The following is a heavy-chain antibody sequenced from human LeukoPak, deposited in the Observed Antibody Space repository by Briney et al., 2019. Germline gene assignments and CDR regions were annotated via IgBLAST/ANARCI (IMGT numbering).Heavy chain of an antibody. D-gene: IGHD2-2*01. CDR2: INYSGST. CDR3: ARGNIVVVFNWFDP. CDR1: GGSISSYH. J-gene: IGHJ5*02. V-gene: IGHV4-59*08. Sequence: PSETLSLTCTVSGGSISSYHWSWIRQPPGKGLEWIGYINYSGSTNYNPSLKSRVTISVDTSKNQFSLKLSSVTAADTAVYYCARGNIVVVFNWFDPWGQGTLVTVSS.